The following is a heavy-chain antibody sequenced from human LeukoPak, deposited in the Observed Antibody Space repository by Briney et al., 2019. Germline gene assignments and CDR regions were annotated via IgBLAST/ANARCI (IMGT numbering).Heavy chain of an antibody. CDR3: LKDLTGSGDY. D-gene: IGHD3-10*01. V-gene: IGHV3-64D*06. J-gene: IGHJ4*02. CDR1: GSTFNNYA. CDR2: ITSNGGTT. Sequence: GGSLRLSCSASGSTFNNYAMHWVRQAPGKGLEYVSAITSNGGTTYYGDSVRGRFTISRDNSKNTVYLQMSSLRPEDTAVYYCLKDLTGSGDYWGQGTLVTVSS.